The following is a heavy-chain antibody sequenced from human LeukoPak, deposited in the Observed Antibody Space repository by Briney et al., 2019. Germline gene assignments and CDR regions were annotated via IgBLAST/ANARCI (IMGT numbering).Heavy chain of an antibody. CDR2: INQDGSER. CDR1: GFSFTNYW. Sequence: GGSLRLSCAASGFSFTNYWMSWVRQAPGMGLEWVAIINQDGSERNYVDSVKGRFTVSRDSAKNSLYLQMNSLRVEDTAVYYCARDKITGASTNDYWGQGTLVTVSS. D-gene: IGHD1-14*01. CDR3: ARDKITGASTNDY. J-gene: IGHJ4*02. V-gene: IGHV3-7*01.